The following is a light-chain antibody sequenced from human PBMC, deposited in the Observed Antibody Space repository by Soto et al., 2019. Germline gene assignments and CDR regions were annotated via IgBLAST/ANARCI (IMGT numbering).Light chain of an antibody. CDR2: GTD. Sequence: QSVLTQPPSVSGAPGQRVTISCTGTSPNIGAGYEVHWYHQLPGTAPKFLVSGTDNRPSGVPDRLSASKSGTSGSLAITDLQAEDEGHYYCQSYDRGLTAYVFGTGTKVTVL. V-gene: IGLV1-40*02. J-gene: IGLJ1*01. CDR1: SPNIGAGYE. CDR3: QSYDRGLTAYV.